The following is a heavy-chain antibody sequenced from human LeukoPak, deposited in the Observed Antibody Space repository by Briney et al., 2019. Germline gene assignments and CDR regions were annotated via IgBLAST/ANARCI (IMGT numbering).Heavy chain of an antibody. V-gene: IGHV3-7*03. CDR3: ARGDDSGYYDYFDY. D-gene: IGHD3-22*01. J-gene: IGHJ4*02. Sequence: PGGSLRLSCAASGFALSSHWMTWVRQVPGRGPEWVANVNRDGSETYYLDSVKGRFTISKDNAKNSLYLQMNSLRAEDTAMYYCARGDDSGYYDYFDYWGQGALVTVSS. CDR1: GFALSSHW. CDR2: VNRDGSET.